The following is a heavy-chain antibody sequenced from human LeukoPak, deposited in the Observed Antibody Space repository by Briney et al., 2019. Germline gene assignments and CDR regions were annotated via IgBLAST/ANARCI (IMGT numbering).Heavy chain of an antibody. CDR2: ISSSGIST. Sequence: PGGSLRLSCAPSVFTFSIDAVSWVRQAPGKGLEWVSAISSSGISTYYADAVKGRFTISRDNSKNTLYLQMNNLRAEDTAVYYCATARGTVTTGAVYWGQGTLVTVSS. V-gene: IGHV3-23*01. CDR1: VFTFSIDA. D-gene: IGHD4-17*01. J-gene: IGHJ4*02. CDR3: ATARGTVTTGAVY.